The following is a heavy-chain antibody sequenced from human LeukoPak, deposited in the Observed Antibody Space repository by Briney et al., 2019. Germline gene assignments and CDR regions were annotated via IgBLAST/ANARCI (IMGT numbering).Heavy chain of an antibody. Sequence: GGSLRLSCAASGFTFSSYAMSWVRQAPGKGLEWVSAISGSGGSTYYADSVKGRFTISRDNSKNTLYLQMNSLRAEDTAVYYCAKGGRTYYYDSSGDPLSDWGQGTLVTVSS. D-gene: IGHD3-22*01. J-gene: IGHJ4*02. V-gene: IGHV3-23*01. CDR1: GFTFSSYA. CDR3: AKGGRTYYYDSSGDPLSD. CDR2: ISGSGGST.